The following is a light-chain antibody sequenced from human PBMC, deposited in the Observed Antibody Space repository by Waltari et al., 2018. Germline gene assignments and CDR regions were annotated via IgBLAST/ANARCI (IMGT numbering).Light chain of an antibody. Sequence: EMVMTQSPATLSVSPGERATPSCRASQRVGSNVAWYQQKPGQAPRLLIYGASTRATVIPARFSGSGSGTEFTLTISSLQSEDFAVYYCQHYNIWPPGYTFGQGTKLEIK. J-gene: IGKJ2*01. CDR3: QHYNIWPPGYT. V-gene: IGKV3-15*01. CDR1: QRVGSN. CDR2: GAS.